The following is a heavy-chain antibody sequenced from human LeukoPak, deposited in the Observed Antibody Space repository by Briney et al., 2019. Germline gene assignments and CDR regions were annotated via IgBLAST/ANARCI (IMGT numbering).Heavy chain of an antibody. CDR1: GFTFRNYC. J-gene: IGHJ6*02. V-gene: IGHV3-7*05. CDR2: IKQDGSEK. D-gene: IGHD3-22*01. CDR3: ASGPPDGSGSYWYYGMGV. Sequence: GGSLRLSCAASGFTFRNYCMSWVRQAPGKGLEWVANIKQDGSEKQYVDSVKGRFTISRDNAKNSVYLQMNSLRVEDTAVYFCASGPPDGSGSYWYYGMGVWGQGTTVTVSS.